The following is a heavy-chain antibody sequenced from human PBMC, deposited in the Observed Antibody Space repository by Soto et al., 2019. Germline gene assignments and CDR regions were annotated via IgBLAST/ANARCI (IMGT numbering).Heavy chain of an antibody. D-gene: IGHD4-17*01. CDR1: GFTFSSYA. CDR2: ISGSGGST. V-gene: IGHV3-23*01. Sequence: GGSLRLSCAASGFTFSSYAMSWVRQAPGKGLEWVSAISGSGGSTYYADSVKGRFTISRDNSKNTLYLQMNSLRAEDTAVYYCAKKDGDYDYYYYYGMDVWGQGTTVTVSS. J-gene: IGHJ6*02. CDR3: AKKDGDYDYYYYYGMDV.